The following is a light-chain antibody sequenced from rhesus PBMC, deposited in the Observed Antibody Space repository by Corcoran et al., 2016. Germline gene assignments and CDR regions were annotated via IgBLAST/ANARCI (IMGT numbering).Light chain of an antibody. J-gene: IGKJ1*01. CDR2: QAS. CDR1: QRITNW. CDR3: QQYNSLPWT. Sequence: DIQMTQSPSSLSASVGDTVTITCRASQRITNWLEWYQQKPGKAPKLLIYQASTFQTGVPSRFSGSGSGTEITLTISSLQPEDFATYYCQQYNSLPWTFGQGTKVEIK. V-gene: IGKV1-22*01.